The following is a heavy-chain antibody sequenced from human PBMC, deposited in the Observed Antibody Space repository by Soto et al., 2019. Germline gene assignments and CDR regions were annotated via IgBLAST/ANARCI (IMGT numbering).Heavy chain of an antibody. V-gene: IGHV4-31*03. CDR2: ISNSGDT. CDR1: GDSISSGGYY. CDR3: ARGYCSGGSCYPISGY. J-gene: IGHJ4*02. Sequence: QVQLQESGPGLVRPSQTLSLTCTVSGDSISSGGYYWSWIRQHPGKGLEWIGYISNSGDTYYNPSLKSRLTRSVDTSKNQFSLKLSSVTAADTAVSYCARGYCSGGSCYPISGYWGQGTLVTVSS. D-gene: IGHD2-15*01.